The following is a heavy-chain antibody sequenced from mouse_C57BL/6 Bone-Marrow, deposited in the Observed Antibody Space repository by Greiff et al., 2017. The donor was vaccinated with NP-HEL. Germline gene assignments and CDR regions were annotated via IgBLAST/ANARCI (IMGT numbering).Heavy chain of an antibody. J-gene: IGHJ2*01. CDR3: ARRDYYGSCFDY. V-gene: IGHV5-12*01. CDR1: GFTFSDYY. Sequence: EVMLVESGGGLVQPGGSLKLSCAASGFTFSDYYMYWVRQTPEKRLEWVAYISNGGGSTYYPDTVKGRFTISRDNAKNTLYLQMSRLKSEDTAMYYCARRDYYGSCFDYWGQGTTLTVSS. D-gene: IGHD1-1*01. CDR2: ISNGGGST.